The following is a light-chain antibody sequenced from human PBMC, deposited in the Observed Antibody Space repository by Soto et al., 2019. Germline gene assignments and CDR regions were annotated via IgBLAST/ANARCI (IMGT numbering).Light chain of an antibody. CDR1: QSVSSY. V-gene: IGKV3-15*01. CDR2: GAS. Sequence: EIVLTQSPATLSLSPGERVTLSCRASQSVSSYLAWYQQKLGQAPRLLIYGASTRATGIPGRFSGSGSGTEFTLTISSLQSEDFAVYFCQQYGNSPPGTFGQGTRLEIK. J-gene: IGKJ5*01. CDR3: QQYGNSPPGT.